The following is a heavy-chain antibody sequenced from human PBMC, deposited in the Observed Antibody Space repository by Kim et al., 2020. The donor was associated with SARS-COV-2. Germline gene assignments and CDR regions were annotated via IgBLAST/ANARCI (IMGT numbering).Heavy chain of an antibody. Sequence: SETLSLTCTVSGGSISSGGYYWSWIRQHPGKGLEWIGYIYYSGSTYYNPSLKSRVTISVDTSKNQLSLKLSSVTAADTAVYYCAGYYDSSGYYFFDYWGQGTLVTVSS. V-gene: IGHV4-31*03. CDR1: GGSISSGGYY. CDR3: AGYYDSSGYYFFDY. D-gene: IGHD3-22*01. CDR2: IYYSGST. J-gene: IGHJ4*02.